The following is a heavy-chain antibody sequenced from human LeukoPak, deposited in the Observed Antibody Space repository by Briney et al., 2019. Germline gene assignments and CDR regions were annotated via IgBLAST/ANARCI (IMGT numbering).Heavy chain of an antibody. CDR2: IKQDGSEK. J-gene: IGHJ4*02. V-gene: IGHV3-7*01. CDR1: GFTFSSYW. Sequence: GGSLRLSCAASGFTFSSYWMSWVRQAPGKRLEWVANIKQDGSEKYYVDSVKGRFTISRDNAKNSLYLQMNSLRAEDTAVYYCARDLDSSSWLVDYWGQGTLVTVSS. D-gene: IGHD6-13*01. CDR3: ARDLDSSSWLVDY.